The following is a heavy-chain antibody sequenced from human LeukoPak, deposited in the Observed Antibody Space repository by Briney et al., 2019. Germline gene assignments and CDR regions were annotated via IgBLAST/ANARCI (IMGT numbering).Heavy chain of an antibody. J-gene: IGHJ4*02. D-gene: IGHD3-9*01. Sequence: SENLSLTCAVYGGSFSDYYWNWIRQSPGKGLEWIGEINHSGSTQYNPSLKSRVTMSVDTSKNQLSLKMSSVTAADTAVYYCARLSSTGYSHFDYWGQGTLVTVSS. CDR2: INHSGST. V-gene: IGHV4-34*01. CDR3: ARLSSTGYSHFDY. CDR1: GGSFSDYY.